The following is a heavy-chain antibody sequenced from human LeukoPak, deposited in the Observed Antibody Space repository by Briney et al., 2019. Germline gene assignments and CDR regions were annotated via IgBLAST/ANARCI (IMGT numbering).Heavy chain of an antibody. Sequence: GSVKVSCKASGYTFTSYYMHWVRQAPGQGLEWMGIINPSGGSTSYAQKFQGRVTMTRDTSTSTVYMELSSLRSEDTAVYYCARKGKVAATVRSMDVWGQGTTVTVSS. D-gene: IGHD2-15*01. CDR3: ARKGKVAATVRSMDV. CDR1: GYTFTSYY. J-gene: IGHJ6*02. CDR2: INPSGGST. V-gene: IGHV1-46*01.